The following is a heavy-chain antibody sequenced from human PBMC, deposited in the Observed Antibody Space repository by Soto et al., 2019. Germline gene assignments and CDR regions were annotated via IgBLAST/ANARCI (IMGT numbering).Heavy chain of an antibody. J-gene: IGHJ6*03. V-gene: IGHV3-74*02. D-gene: IGHD2-15*01. Sequence: EVQLVESGGGLVQPGGSLRLSCAASGFTFRNYWMYWVRQAPGQGLEWVSRINSDGSVSSYADSVKGRLTISRDNVKNTLYLLMDSLRAEDTAVYYCARGDCVGGSCYSLAGSFYYYMAAWCKGTTVTVFS. CDR1: GFTFRNYW. CDR3: ARGDCVGGSCYSLAGSFYYYMAA. CDR2: INSDGSVS.